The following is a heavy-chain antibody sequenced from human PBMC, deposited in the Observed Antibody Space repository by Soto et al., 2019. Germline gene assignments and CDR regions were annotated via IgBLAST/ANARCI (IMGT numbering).Heavy chain of an antibody. D-gene: IGHD5-18*01. CDR1: GFTFSSYA. CDR2: ISTNGGST. V-gene: IGHV3-64D*06. Sequence: GGSLRLSCAASGFTFSSYAMHWVRQAPGKGLEYVSSISTNGGSTHYADSVKGRFTISRDNSKNTQYLQMSSLRADDTAVYYCARGASAYSYRSPAFDLWGQGTLVTVSS. CDR3: ARGASAYSYRSPAFDL. J-gene: IGHJ4*02.